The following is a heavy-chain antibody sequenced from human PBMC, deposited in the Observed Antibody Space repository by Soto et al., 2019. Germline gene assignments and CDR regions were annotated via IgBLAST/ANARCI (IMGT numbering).Heavy chain of an antibody. V-gene: IGHV1-18*04. Sequence: SSVKVSCKASGYTFTSYGISWVRQAPGQGLEWMGWISAYNGNTNYAQKLQGRVTMTTDTSTSTAYMELRSLRSDDTAVYYCARRCGGDCYSGNYYSYYGMDVWGQGNTVTVYS. CDR2: ISAYNGNT. CDR3: ARRCGGDCYSGNYYSYYGMDV. CDR1: GYTFTSYG. D-gene: IGHD2-21*02. J-gene: IGHJ6*02.